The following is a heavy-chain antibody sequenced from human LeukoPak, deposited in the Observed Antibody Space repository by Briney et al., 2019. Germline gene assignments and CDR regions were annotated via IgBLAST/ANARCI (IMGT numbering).Heavy chain of an antibody. Sequence: EASVKVSCKASGYTFTSYGISWVRQAPGQGLEWMGWISAYNGNTNYAQKLQGRVTMTTDTSTSTAYMELRSLRSDDTAVYYCARSYPDTYYYDSSGYYPPTPFDPWGQGTLVTVSS. CDR1: GYTFTSYG. CDR3: ARSYPDTYYYDSSGYYPPTPFDP. V-gene: IGHV1-18*01. D-gene: IGHD3-22*01. J-gene: IGHJ5*02. CDR2: ISAYNGNT.